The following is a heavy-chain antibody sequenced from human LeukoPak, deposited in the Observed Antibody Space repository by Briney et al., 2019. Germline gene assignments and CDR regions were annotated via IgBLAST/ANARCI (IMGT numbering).Heavy chain of an antibody. CDR3: TSTGSYFVPWFDP. CDR2: ISYDGSNK. CDR1: GFTFSSYA. J-gene: IGHJ5*02. V-gene: IGHV3-30*04. D-gene: IGHD1-26*01. Sequence: PGRSLRLSCAASGFTFSSYAMHWVRQAPGKGLEWVAVISYDGSNKYYADSVKGRFTISRDNSKNTLYLQMNSLRAEDTAVYYCTSTGSYFVPWFDPWGQGTLVTVSS.